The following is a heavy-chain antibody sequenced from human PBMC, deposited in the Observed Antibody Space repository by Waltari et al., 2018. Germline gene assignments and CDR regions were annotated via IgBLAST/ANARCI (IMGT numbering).Heavy chain of an antibody. CDR2: IIPILGIA. J-gene: IGHJ4*02. CDR3: AREGKVSSSWYPLDY. V-gene: IGHV1-69*02. CDR1: GGTFSSYP. D-gene: IGHD6-13*01. Sequence: QVQLVQSGAEVKKPGSSVKVSCKASGGTFSSYPISWVRQAPGQGLEWMGRIIPILGIANYAQKFQGRVTITADKSTSTAYMELSSLRSEDTAVYYCAREGKVSSSWYPLDYWGQGTLVTVSS.